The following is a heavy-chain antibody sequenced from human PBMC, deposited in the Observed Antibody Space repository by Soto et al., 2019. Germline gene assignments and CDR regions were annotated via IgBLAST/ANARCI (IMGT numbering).Heavy chain of an antibody. J-gene: IGHJ3*02. CDR1: GFTFGDYA. Sequence: GGSLRLSCTASGFTFGDYAMSWVRQAPGKGLEWVGFIRSKAYGVTTEYAASVKGRFTISRDDYKIIAYLQMNSLKTEDTAVYYCTRGGFEDAFDIWGQGTMVTVSS. CDR2: IRSKAYGVTT. CDR3: TRGGFEDAFDI. D-gene: IGHD2-15*01. V-gene: IGHV3-49*04.